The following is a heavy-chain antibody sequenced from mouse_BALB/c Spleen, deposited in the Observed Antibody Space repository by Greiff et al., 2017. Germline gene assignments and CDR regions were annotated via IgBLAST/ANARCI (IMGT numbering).Heavy chain of an antibody. V-gene: IGHV10-1*02. J-gene: IGHJ3*01. CDR3: VRQNYGSSYPFAY. CDR2: IRSKSNNYAT. CDR1: GFTFNTYA. D-gene: IGHD1-1*01. Sequence: DVQLVESGGGLVQPKGSLKLSCAASGFTFNTYAMNWVRQAPGKGLEWVARIRSKSNNYATYYADSVKDRFTISRDDSQSMLYLQMNNLKTEDTAMYYCVRQNYGSSYPFAYWGQGTLVTVSA.